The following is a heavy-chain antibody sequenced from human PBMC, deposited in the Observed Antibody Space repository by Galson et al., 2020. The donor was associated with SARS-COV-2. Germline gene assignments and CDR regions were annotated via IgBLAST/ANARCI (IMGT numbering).Heavy chain of an antibody. D-gene: IGHD3-3*01. J-gene: IGHJ4*02. CDR2: IWYDGSNK. CDR3: AREIFLGHTNYFDY. Sequence: QLGESLKISCAASGFTFSSYGMHWVRQAPGKGLEWVAVIWYDGSNKYYADSVKGRFTISRDNSKNTLYLQMNSLRAEDTAVYYCAREIFLGHTNYFDYWGQGTLVTVSS. V-gene: IGHV3-33*01. CDR1: GFTFSSYG.